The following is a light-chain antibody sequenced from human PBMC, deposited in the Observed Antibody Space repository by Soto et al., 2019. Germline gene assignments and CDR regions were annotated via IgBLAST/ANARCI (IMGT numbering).Light chain of an antibody. CDR2: AAS. Sequence: DVQMTQSPPSVSASVGDRVALTCRASQDVSTSLAWYQQKPGEAPKLMIYAASRLQGAVPSRFSGSGSGTDFTLTISSLQPEDLATCDCQQSNSFPLSIGGLT. V-gene: IGKV1-12*01. CDR3: QQSNSFPLS. J-gene: IGKJ4*01. CDR1: QDVSTS.